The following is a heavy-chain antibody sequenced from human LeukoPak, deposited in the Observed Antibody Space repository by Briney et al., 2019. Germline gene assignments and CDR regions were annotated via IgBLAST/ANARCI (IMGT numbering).Heavy chain of an antibody. CDR2: IYYTGST. D-gene: IGHD7-27*01. CDR1: GGSVSDYY. Sequence: SETLSLTYTISGGSVSDYYWSWIRQSPGKGLEWIGYIYYTGSTTYNPSLKSRVTISADTSKNQFSLKLSSVTAADTAVYYCAIRKLGNDYWGQGTLVTVSS. J-gene: IGHJ4*02. CDR3: AIRKLGNDY. V-gene: IGHV4-59*02.